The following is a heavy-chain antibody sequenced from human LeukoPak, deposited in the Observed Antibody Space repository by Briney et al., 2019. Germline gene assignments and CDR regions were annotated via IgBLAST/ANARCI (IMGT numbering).Heavy chain of an antibody. CDR3: ARDMNYYDSSGYYGPDY. J-gene: IGHJ4*02. CDR1: GFTFSSYW. CDR2: INSDGSST. V-gene: IGHV3-74*01. Sequence: GGSLRLSCAASGFTFSSYWMHWVRQAPGKGLVWVSRINSDGSSTSYADSVKGRFTISRDNSKNTLYLQMNSLRAEDTAVYYCARDMNYYDSSGYYGPDYWGQGTLVTVSS. D-gene: IGHD3-22*01.